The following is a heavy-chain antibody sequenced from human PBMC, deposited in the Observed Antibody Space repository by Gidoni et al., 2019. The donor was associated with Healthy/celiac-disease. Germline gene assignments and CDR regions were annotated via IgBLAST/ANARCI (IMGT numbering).Heavy chain of an antibody. CDR3: ARDNGGYCSSTSCYTSDFDY. V-gene: IGHV3-30-3*01. CDR1: GFTFSSYA. J-gene: IGHJ4*02. CDR2: ISYDGSNK. Sequence: QVQLVESGGGVVQPGRSLGLSCAAAGFTFSSYAMHWVRQAPGKGLEWVAVISYDGSNKYYADSVKGRFTISRDNSKNTLYLQMNSLRAEDTAVYYCARDNGGYCSSTSCYTSDFDYWGQGTLVTVSS. D-gene: IGHD2-2*02.